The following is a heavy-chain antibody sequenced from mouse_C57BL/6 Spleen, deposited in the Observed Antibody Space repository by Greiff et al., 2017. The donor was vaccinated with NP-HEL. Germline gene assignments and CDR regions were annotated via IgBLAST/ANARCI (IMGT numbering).Heavy chain of an antibody. CDR3: ARIYYSNLYFDH. J-gene: IGHJ2*01. D-gene: IGHD2-5*01. Sequence: QVQLQQSGAELVKPGASVKISCKASGYAFSSYWMNWVKQRPGKGLEWIGQIYPGDGDTNYNGKFKGKATLTADKSSSTAYMQLSSLTSEDSAVYFCARIYYSNLYFDHWGQGTTLTVSS. CDR1: GYAFSSYW. CDR2: IYPGDGDT. V-gene: IGHV1-80*01.